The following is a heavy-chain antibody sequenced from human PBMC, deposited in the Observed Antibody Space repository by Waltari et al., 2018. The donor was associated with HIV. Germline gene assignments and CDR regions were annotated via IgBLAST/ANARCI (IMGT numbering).Heavy chain of an antibody. CDR1: GYSFDQFA. Sequence: QVQLVQSRSELKKPGASVRIACTASGYSFDQFAIHWVRQAPGPRREWVGRINPGTVDIMVSQNFQGRVTLKADTSANVVYMDLSGLKSGDDSVYYCAREGLMMTFGGIGEFDFWGRGTLVTVSS. J-gene: IGHJ4*02. CDR2: INPGTVDI. D-gene: IGHD3-16*01. CDR3: AREGLMMTFGGIGEFDF. V-gene: IGHV1-3*01.